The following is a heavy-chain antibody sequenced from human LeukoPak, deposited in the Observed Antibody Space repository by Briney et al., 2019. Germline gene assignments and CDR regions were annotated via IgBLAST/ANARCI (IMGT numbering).Heavy chain of an antibody. D-gene: IGHD6-19*01. CDR2: ISSSSSSYI. Sequence: GGSLRLSCAASGFTFSSYSMNWVRQAPGKGLEWVSSISSSSSSYIYYADSVKGRFTISRDNAKNSLYLQMNSLRAEDTAVYYCARDQEAVAVGSSWDYWGQGTLVTVSS. CDR1: GFTFSSYS. J-gene: IGHJ4*02. CDR3: ARDQEAVAVGSSWDY. V-gene: IGHV3-21*01.